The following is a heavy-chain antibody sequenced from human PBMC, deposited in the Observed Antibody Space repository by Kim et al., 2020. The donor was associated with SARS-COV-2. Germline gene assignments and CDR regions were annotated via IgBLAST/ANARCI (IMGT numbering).Heavy chain of an antibody. V-gene: IGHV1-18*01. J-gene: IGHJ4*02. CDR1: GYTFTSYG. CDR3: SRVYISSWYSSVDY. Sequence: ASVKVSCKASGYTFTSYGISWVRQAPGQGLEWMGWIRAYNVNTKYAQKLQGRVTITTDTATSTAYMELRSLRSDDTAVYYCSRVYISSWYSSVDYWGQGTLVTVSS. D-gene: IGHD6-13*01. CDR2: IRAYNVNT.